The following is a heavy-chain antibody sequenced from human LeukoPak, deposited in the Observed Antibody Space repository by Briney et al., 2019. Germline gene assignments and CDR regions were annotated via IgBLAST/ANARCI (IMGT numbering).Heavy chain of an antibody. V-gene: IGHV3-7*04. Sequence: GGSLRLSCAASGFTFSRYWMSWVRQAPGKGPEWVANIKKDGSEKYYVDSVKGRFTISRDNAKNSLYLQMNSLRAEDTAVYYCARGDYSGNTYYFDNWGQGTLVTVSS. CDR2: IKKDGSEK. D-gene: IGHD4-23*01. CDR1: GFTFSRYW. J-gene: IGHJ4*02. CDR3: ARGDYSGNTYYFDN.